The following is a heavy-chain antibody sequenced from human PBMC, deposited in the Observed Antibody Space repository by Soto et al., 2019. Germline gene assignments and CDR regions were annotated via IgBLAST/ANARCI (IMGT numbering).Heavy chain of an antibody. D-gene: IGHD3-10*01. CDR3: ARDRSGSYPPGDGMDV. J-gene: IGHJ6*02. CDR2: ISSSSSYT. Sequence: GGSLRLSCAASGFSFSSCSMNWVRQAPGKGLEWVTSISSSSSYTYYGDSVKGRFTISRDNAKNSLYLQVNNLRAEDTAVYYCARDRSGSYPPGDGMDVWGQGTTVTVSS. V-gene: IGHV3-21*01. CDR1: GFSFSSCS.